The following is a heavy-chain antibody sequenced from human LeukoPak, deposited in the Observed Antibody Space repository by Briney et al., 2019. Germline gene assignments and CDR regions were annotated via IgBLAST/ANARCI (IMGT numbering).Heavy chain of an antibody. CDR3: ARDAPLGYCSSTSCYPLDY. CDR2: ISAYNGNT. D-gene: IGHD2-2*01. CDR1: GYTFTSYG. V-gene: IGHV1-18*01. J-gene: IGHJ4*02. Sequence: ASVKVSCKASGYTFTSYGISWVRQAPGQGLEWMGWISAYNGNTNYAQKLQGRVTMTTDTSTSTAYMELRSLRSDDTAVYYCARDAPLGYCSSTSCYPLDYWGQGTLVTVSS.